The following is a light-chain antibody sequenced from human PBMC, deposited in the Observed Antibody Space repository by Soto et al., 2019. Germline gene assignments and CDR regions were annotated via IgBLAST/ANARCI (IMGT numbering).Light chain of an antibody. Sequence: DIQMTQSPSSLSASVGDRVTITCRASQDINNYLAWFQQKPGKAPKSLIYAAAELLSGVPSKFSGSGSGTDFTLTISDLQPADSATYFCQQYKTFPLTFGGGTKVELK. CDR2: AAA. CDR1: QDINNY. V-gene: IGKV1-16*02. J-gene: IGKJ4*01. CDR3: QQYKTFPLT.